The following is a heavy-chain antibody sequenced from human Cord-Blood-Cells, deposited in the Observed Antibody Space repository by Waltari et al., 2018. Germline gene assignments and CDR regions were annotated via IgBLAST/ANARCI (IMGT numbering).Heavy chain of an antibody. CDR1: GGSFSGYY. CDR3: ARGNGGSGWYYYGMDV. J-gene: IGHJ6*02. D-gene: IGHD6-19*01. Sequence: QVQLQQWGAGLLKPSETLSLTCAVYGGSFSGYYWSWIRPPPVKGREWIGEINHSGSTNYNPSLKSRVTISVYTSKNQFSLKLSSVTAADTAVYYCARGNGGSGWYYYGMDVWGQGTTVTVSS. V-gene: IGHV4-34*01. CDR2: INHSGST.